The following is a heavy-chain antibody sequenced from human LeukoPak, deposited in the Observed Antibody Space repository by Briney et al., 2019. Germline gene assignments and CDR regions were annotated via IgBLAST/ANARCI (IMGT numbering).Heavy chain of an antibody. CDR1: GYTFTSYG. V-gene: IGHV1-18*01. Sequence: GASVKVSCKASGYTFTSYGLSWVRQAPGQGLEWMGWISAYNGNTNYAQKLQGRVTMTTDTSTSTAYMELRSLRSDDTAVYYCARDARMAVAGTSGGDWFDPWGQGTLVTVSS. CDR3: ARDARMAVAGTSGGDWFDP. J-gene: IGHJ5*02. CDR2: ISAYNGNT. D-gene: IGHD6-19*01.